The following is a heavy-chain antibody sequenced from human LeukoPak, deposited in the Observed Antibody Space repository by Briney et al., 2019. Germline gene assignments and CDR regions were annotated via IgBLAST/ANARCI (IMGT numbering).Heavy chain of an antibody. V-gene: IGHV6-1*01. CDR1: GDNVSTNSAA. CDR2: TYYRSKWYN. D-gene: IGHD6-25*01. Sequence: SQTLSLTCAISGDNVSTNSAAWNWIRQSPSRGLEWLVRTYYRSKWYNDYAIPVRSRITINPDTSKNQFSLQLTSVTPEDAAVYYCTRARVAAVGGDYYYYSGIDVWGPGTPVTVSS. CDR3: TRARVAAVGGDYYYYSGIDV. J-gene: IGHJ6*02.